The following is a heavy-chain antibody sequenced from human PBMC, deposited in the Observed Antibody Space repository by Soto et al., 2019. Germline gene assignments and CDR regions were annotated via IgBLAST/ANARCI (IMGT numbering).Heavy chain of an antibody. CDR1: GYTFTSYD. V-gene: IGHV1-8*01. Sequence: QVPLVQSGAEVKKPGASVKVSCKASGYTFTSYDINWVRQATGQGLEWMGWMNPNSGNTGYAQKFQGRVTMTRNTSISTAYMELSSLRSEDTAVYYCAVTSSSHYYYYYMDVWGKGTTVTVSS. D-gene: IGHD6-6*01. CDR2: MNPNSGNT. CDR3: AVTSSSHYYYYYMDV. J-gene: IGHJ6*03.